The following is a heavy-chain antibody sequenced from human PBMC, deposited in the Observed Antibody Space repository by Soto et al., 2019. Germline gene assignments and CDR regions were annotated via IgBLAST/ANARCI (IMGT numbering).Heavy chain of an antibody. CDR2: INAGNGNT. CDR3: ARAPGGPGIAEY. CDR1: GYTFTSYA. Sequence: QVQLVQSGAEEKKPGASVKVSCKASGYTFTSYAMHWVRQAPGQRLEWMGWINAGNGNTKYSQKFQGRVTITRDTSASTAYMQLSSLRSEDTAVYYCARAPGGPGIAEYWGQGTLVTVSS. J-gene: IGHJ4*02. D-gene: IGHD6-13*01. V-gene: IGHV1-3*05.